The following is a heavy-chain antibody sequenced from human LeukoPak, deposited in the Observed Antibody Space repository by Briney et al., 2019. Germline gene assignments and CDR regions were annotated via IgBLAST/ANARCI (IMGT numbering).Heavy chain of an antibody. CDR1: GLTFSSYG. V-gene: IGHV3-23*01. D-gene: IGHD2-2*01. CDR2: ISGSGGST. CDR3: AKHQCSSTSCPSDN. Sequence: GGSLRLSCVVSGLTFSSYGLSWVRQAPGKGLEWVSGISGSGGSTYHADSVKGRFTISRDNSQNTLYLQMDSLRAEDTAVYYCAKHQCSSTSCPSDNWGQGTLVTVSS. J-gene: IGHJ4*02.